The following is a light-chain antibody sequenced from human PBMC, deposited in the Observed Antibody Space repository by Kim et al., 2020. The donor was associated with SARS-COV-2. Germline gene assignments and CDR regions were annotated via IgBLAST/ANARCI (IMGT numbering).Light chain of an antibody. J-gene: IGKJ2*01. CDR1: QSVGDK. CDR2: GAS. V-gene: IGKV3-15*01. CDR3: QQYNNRYT. Sequence: EIVMTQSPATLSVSPGERATLSCRASQSVGDKLAWYQQKPGQVLRLLIYGASTRAIGIPARFSGSGSGAEFTLTISSLQSEDIAVYYCQQYNNRYTFGQGTKLEI.